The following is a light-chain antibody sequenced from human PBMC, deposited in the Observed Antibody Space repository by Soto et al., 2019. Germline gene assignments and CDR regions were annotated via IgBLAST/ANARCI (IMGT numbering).Light chain of an antibody. CDR1: QSISSY. J-gene: IGKJ4*01. V-gene: IGKV1-39*01. CDR3: QQSYSTLALT. Sequence: DIQMTQSPSSLSASVGDRDTITCRASQSISSYLNWYQQKPGKAPKLLIYGASSLQSGVPSRFSGSGSGTDFTLTISSLQPEDFATYYCQQSYSTLALTFGGGTKVEIK. CDR2: GAS.